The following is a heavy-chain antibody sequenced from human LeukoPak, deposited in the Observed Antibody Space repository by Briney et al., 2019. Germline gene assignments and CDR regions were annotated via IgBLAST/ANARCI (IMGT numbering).Heavy chain of an antibody. CDR1: GFTFSNYA. CDR3: ANLIHPRRTYYYDSSGYYTFDY. V-gene: IGHV3-30-3*01. Sequence: PGRSLRLSCAASGFTFSNYAMHWVRQAPGKGLQWVAVISYDGTNKYYADSVKGRFTISRDNSKNTLYLQMNSLRAEDTAVYYCANLIHPRRTYYYDSSGYYTFDYWGQGTLVTVSS. D-gene: IGHD3-22*01. CDR2: ISYDGTNK. J-gene: IGHJ4*02.